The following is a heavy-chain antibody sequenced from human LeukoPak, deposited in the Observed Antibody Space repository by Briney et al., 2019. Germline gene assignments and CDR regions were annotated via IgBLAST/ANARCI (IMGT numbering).Heavy chain of an antibody. Sequence: SETLSLTCTVSGGSISSYYWSWIRQPPGKGLEWIGYIYYSGSTNYNPSLKSRVTISVDTSKNQFSLKLSSVTAADTAVYYCARAYCSSTSCYVGILTKIRLDYYFDYWGQGTLVTVSS. CDR2: IYYSGST. V-gene: IGHV4-59*01. CDR1: GGSISSYY. CDR3: ARAYCSSTSCYVGILTKIRLDYYFDY. D-gene: IGHD2-2*01. J-gene: IGHJ4*02.